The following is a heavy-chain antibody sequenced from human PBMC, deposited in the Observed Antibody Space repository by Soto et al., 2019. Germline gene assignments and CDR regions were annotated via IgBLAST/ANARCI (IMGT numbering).Heavy chain of an antibody. J-gene: IGHJ5*02. CDR2: IWYDGSNK. D-gene: IGHD3-22*01. CDR3: ARDPLNTYYYDSSGYHNWFDP. V-gene: IGHV3-33*01. Sequence: SGGSLRLSCAASGFTFSSYGMHWVRQAPGKGLEWVAVIWYDGSNKYYADSVKGRFTISRDNSKNTLYLQMNSLRAEDTAVYYCARDPLNTYYYDSSGYHNWFDPWGQGTQVTVSS. CDR1: GFTFSSYG.